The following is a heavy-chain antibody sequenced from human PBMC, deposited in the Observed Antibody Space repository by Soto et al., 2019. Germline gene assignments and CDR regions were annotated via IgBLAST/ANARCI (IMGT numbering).Heavy chain of an antibody. Sequence: GGSLRLSCAASGFTFSSYGMHWVRQAPGKGLEWVAVIWYDGSNKYYADSVKGRFTISRDNSKNTLYLQMNSLRAEDTAVYYCARVLQLPASVGGDYYYYGMDVWGQGTTVTVSS. CDR3: ARVLQLPASVGGDYYYYGMDV. V-gene: IGHV3-33*01. CDR1: GFTFSSYG. CDR2: IWYDGSNK. J-gene: IGHJ6*02. D-gene: IGHD2-2*01.